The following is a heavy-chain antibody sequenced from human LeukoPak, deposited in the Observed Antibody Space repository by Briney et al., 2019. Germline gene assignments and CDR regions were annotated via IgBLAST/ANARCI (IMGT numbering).Heavy chain of an antibody. Sequence: GGSLRLSCSASGFTFSSYAMHWVRQAPGKGLEYVSAITSNAENTYYADSVKGRYTISRDNSKNTLYLQMSSLRAEDTAVYYCVNGCLRSETYCKHWGQGTLVSVSS. D-gene: IGHD3-10*02. CDR3: VNGCLRSETYCKH. CDR1: GFTFSSYA. V-gene: IGHV3-64D*06. CDR2: ITSNAENT. J-gene: IGHJ4*02.